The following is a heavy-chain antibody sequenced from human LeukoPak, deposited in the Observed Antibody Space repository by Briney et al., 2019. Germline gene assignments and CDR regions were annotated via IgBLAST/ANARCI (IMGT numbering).Heavy chain of an antibody. CDR3: ARDIVGATNEPDY. CDR1: GSTFSSYS. V-gene: IGHV3-48*02. CDR2: ISSSSSTI. D-gene: IGHD1-26*01. J-gene: IGHJ4*02. Sequence: GGSLRLTCAASGSTFSSYSMNWVRQAPGKGLDWVSYISSSSSTIYYADSVKGRFTISRHNAKNSLYLQMNSLRDEDTAVYYCARDIVGATNEPDYWGQGTLVTVSS.